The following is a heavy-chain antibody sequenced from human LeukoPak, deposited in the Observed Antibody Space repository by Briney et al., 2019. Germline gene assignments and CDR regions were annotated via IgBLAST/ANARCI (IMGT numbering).Heavy chain of an antibody. D-gene: IGHD3-22*01. Sequence: SETLSLTCTVSGGSISSSSYYWGWIRQPPGKGLEWIGSIYYSGSTYYNPSLKSRVTISVDTSKNQFSLKLSSVTAADTAVYYCARQDSSGYYFDYWGQRTLVTVSS. CDR1: GGSISSSSYY. CDR2: IYYSGST. CDR3: ARQDSSGYYFDY. V-gene: IGHV4-39*01. J-gene: IGHJ4*02.